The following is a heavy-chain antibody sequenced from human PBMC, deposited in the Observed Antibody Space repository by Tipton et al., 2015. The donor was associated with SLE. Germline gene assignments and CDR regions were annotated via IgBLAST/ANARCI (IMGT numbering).Heavy chain of an antibody. CDR2: INPSGGST. V-gene: IGHV1-46*01. CDR3: ARDPGGVATAFDI. Sequence: QLVQSGAEVKKPGASVKASCKASGYTFTSYYMHWVRQAPGQGLEWMGIINPSGGSTSYAQKFQGRVTMTRDTSTSPVYMELSSLRSEDTAVYYCARDPGGVATAFDIWGQGTMVTVSS. D-gene: IGHD5-12*01. J-gene: IGHJ3*02. CDR1: GYTFTSYY.